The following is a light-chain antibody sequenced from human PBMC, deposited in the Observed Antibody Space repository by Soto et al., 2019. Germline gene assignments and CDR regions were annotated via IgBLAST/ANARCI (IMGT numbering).Light chain of an antibody. CDR1: QGISSW. CDR3: QEYIQWPPGM. CDR2: AAS. Sequence: DIQMTQSPSSVSASVGDRVTITCQASQGISSWLAWYQQKPGKAPKLLIYAASSLQSGVPSRFSGSGSGTDFTLTISSLQPEDFAVYYCQEYIQWPPGMFGPGTTVDIK. J-gene: IGKJ1*01. V-gene: IGKV1-12*01.